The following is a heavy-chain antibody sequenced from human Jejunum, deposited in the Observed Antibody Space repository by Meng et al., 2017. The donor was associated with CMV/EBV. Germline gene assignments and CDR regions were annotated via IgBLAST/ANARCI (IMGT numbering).Heavy chain of an antibody. CDR2: IITNTGGT. CDR3: ARGHNFGFEY. V-gene: IGHV1-2*06. J-gene: IGHJ4*02. D-gene: IGHD1-1*01. CDR1: GYTFPVYN. Sequence: SCKASGYTFPVYNMHWVRQAPGQGLEWMGRIITNTGGTNYAQKFQGRVTMTRDTSISTGYMELNSLRSDDTAVYYCARGHNFGFEYWGQGTLVTVSS.